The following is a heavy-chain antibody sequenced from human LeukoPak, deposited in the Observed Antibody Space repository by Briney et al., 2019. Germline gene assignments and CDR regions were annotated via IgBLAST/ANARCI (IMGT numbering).Heavy chain of an antibody. J-gene: IGHJ5*02. CDR2: ISYDGSNK. Sequence: GGSLRLSCAASGFTFSSYGMHWVRQAPGKGLEWVAVISYDGSNKYYADSVKGRFTISRDNSKNTLYLQMNSLKTEDTAVYYCTRHGGTGKNWFDPWGQGTLVTVSS. D-gene: IGHD3-16*01. CDR1: GFTFSSYG. V-gene: IGHV3-30*03. CDR3: TRHGGTGKNWFDP.